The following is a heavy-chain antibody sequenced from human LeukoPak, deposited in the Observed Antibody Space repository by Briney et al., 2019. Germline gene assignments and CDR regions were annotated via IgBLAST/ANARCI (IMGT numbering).Heavy chain of an antibody. Sequence: GESLKISCKVSGYSFTSYWIGWVRQMPGKGLEWMGITNPRDSDTKYSPSFQGQVTISVDESISTAYLQWSSLKASDTAMYYCARQSVDGRYTFDYWGQGTLVTVSS. CDR3: ARQSVDGRYTFDY. J-gene: IGHJ4*02. D-gene: IGHD3-16*02. CDR2: TNPRDSDT. V-gene: IGHV5-51*01. CDR1: GYSFTSYW.